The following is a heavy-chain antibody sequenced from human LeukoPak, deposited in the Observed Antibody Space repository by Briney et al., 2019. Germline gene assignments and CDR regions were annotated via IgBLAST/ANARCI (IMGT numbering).Heavy chain of an antibody. CDR2: ITNTPNNYAS. Sequence: GGSLRLSCAASGFTFTDHYMDWVRQAPGKGLEWIGRITNTPNNYASQYAASVRGRFTISRDDSKSSLFLQMNSLKTEDTAIYFCARDTATALDCWGQGTQVTVSS. CDR3: ARDTATALDC. V-gene: IGHV3-72*01. D-gene: IGHD6-13*01. J-gene: IGHJ4*02. CDR1: GFTFTDHY.